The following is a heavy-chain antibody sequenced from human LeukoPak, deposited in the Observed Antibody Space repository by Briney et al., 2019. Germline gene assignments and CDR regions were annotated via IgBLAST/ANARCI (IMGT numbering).Heavy chain of an antibody. CDR1: GFTFSSYW. J-gene: IGHJ6*03. CDR3: ARVEIVVVPAAMGRYYYYMDV. D-gene: IGHD2-2*01. Sequence: PGGSLRLSCAASGFTFSSYWMSWVRQAPGKGLEWVANIKQDGSEKYYVDSVKGRFTISRDNAKNSLYLQMNSLRAEDTAVYYCARVEIVVVPAAMGRYYYYMDVWGKGTTVTVSS. CDR2: IKQDGSEK. V-gene: IGHV3-7*01.